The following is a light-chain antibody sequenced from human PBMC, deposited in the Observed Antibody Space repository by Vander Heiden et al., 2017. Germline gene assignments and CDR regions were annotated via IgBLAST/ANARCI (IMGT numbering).Light chain of an antibody. CDR2: GAS. CDR1: QSVSSSY. V-gene: IGKV3-20*01. J-gene: IGKJ2*01. Sequence: EIQLTQSPGTLSLSPGERATLSCRASQSVSSSYLAWYQQKPGQAPRLLIYGASSRATGIPDRFRGSGSGTDFTLTISRLEPEDFAVYYCQQDSSSLTFGQGTKLEI. CDR3: QQDSSSLT.